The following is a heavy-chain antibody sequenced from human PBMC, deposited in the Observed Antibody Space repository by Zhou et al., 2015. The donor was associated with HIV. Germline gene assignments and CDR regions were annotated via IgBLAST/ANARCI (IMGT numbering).Heavy chain of an antibody. CDR1: GYTFTSYY. V-gene: IGHV1-46*01. J-gene: IGHJ2*01. Sequence: QVQLVQSGAEVKKPGASVKVSCKASGYTFTSYYMHWVRQAPGQGLEWMGIINPSGGDTSYAQKFQGRVTMTRDTSASTVYMELSSLRSEDTAVYYCARDRGAARPDWRYFDLWGRGTLVTVSS. D-gene: IGHD6-6*01. CDR2: INPSGGDT. CDR3: ARDRGAARPDWRYFDL.